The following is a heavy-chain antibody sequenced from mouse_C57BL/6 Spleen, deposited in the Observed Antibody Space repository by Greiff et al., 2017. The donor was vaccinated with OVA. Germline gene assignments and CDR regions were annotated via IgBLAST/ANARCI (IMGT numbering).Heavy chain of an antibody. D-gene: IGHD2-4*01. J-gene: IGHJ4*01. Sequence: VKLMESGPELVKPGASVKISCKASGYAFSSSWMNWVKQRPGKGLEWIGRIYPGDGDTNYNEKFKGKATLTVDKSSSTAYMQLSSLTSEDSAVYYCARSSYYYDAHWSIDYWGKGTSVTVSS. CDR3: ARSSYYYDAHWSIDY. CDR2: IYPGDGDT. CDR1: GYAFSSSW. V-gene: IGHV1-82*01.